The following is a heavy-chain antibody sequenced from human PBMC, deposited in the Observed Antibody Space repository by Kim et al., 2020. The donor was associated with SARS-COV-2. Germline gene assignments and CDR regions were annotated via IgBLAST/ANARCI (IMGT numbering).Heavy chain of an antibody. V-gene: IGHV5-10-1*01. CDR3: ARHYCSGGSCYSLVY. Sequence: GESLKISCKGSGYSFTSYWISWVCQMPGKGLEWMGRIDPSDSYTNYSPSFQGHVTISADKSISTAYLQWSSLKASDTAMYYCARHYCSGGSCYSLVYWGQGTLVTVSS. CDR1: GYSFTSYW. D-gene: IGHD2-15*01. CDR2: IDPSDSYT. J-gene: IGHJ4*02.